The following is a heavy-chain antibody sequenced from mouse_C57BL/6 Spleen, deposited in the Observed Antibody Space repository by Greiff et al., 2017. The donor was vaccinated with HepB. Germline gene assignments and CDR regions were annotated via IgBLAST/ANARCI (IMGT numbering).Heavy chain of an antibody. CDR2: ISDGGSYT. CDR3: AGERVMVTTGSAWFAY. V-gene: IGHV5-4*01. D-gene: IGHD2-2*01. CDR1: GFTFSSYA. Sequence: EVQGVESGGGLVKPGGSLKLSCAASGFTFSSYAMSWVRQTPEKRLEWVATISDGGSYTYYPDNVKGRFTISRDNAKNNLYLQMSHLKSEDTAMYYCAGERVMVTTGSAWFAYWGQGTLVTVSA. J-gene: IGHJ3*01.